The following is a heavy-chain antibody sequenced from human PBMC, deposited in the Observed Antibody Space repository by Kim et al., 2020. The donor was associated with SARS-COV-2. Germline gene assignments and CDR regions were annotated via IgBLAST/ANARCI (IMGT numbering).Heavy chain of an antibody. V-gene: IGHV4-30-2*01. CDR3: ARTTVTTPWFDP. J-gene: IGHJ5*02. D-gene: IGHD4-4*01. Sequence: YNPSLKSRVTISVDRSKNQFSLKLSSVTAADTAVYYCARTTVTTPWFDPWGQGTLVTVSS.